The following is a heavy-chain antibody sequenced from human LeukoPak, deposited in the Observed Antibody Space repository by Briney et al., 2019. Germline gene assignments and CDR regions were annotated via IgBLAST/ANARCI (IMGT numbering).Heavy chain of an antibody. CDR3: ARDMWSYFYEN. D-gene: IGHD2/OR15-2a*01. CDR2: IYYDGTNK. V-gene: IGHV3-33*01. J-gene: IGHJ4*02. CDR1: GFTLSSSG. Sequence: SGGSLRLSCAASGFTLSSSGMHWVRQAPGKGLEWVAVIYYDGTNKYYADAVKGRFTISRDNSKNTLYLQMNSLRAEDTAVYYCARDMWSYFYENWGQGTLVTVSS.